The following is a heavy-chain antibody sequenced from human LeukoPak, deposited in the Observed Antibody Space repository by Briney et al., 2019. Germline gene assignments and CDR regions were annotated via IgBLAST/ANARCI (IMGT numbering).Heavy chain of an antibody. CDR1: GYTFNKYA. CDR3: ATELTVGAGGGLRYGMDV. CDR2: INTNTGNP. D-gene: IGHD6-13*01. Sequence: GASVKVSCKTSGYTFNKYAMNWVRQAPGQGLEWMGWINTNTGNPTYAQGFTGRFVFSLDTSVSTAYLQINSLKAEDTAVYYCATELTVGAGGGLRYGMDVWGQGTTVTVSS. J-gene: IGHJ6*02. V-gene: IGHV7-4-1*02.